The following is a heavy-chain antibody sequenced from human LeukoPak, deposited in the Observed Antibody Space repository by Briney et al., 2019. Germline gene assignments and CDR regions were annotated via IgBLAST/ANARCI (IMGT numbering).Heavy chain of an antibody. V-gene: IGHV1-8*01. D-gene: IGHD2-2*01. J-gene: IGHJ4*02. Sequence: VKVXXXXSGYTFTSYDINWVRQATGQGLEWMGWMNPNSGNTGYAQKFQGRVTMTRNTSISTAYMELSSLRSEDTAVYYCARGRYRSSFDYWGQGTLVTVSS. CDR2: MNPNSGNT. CDR1: GYTFTSYD. CDR3: ARGRYRSSFDY.